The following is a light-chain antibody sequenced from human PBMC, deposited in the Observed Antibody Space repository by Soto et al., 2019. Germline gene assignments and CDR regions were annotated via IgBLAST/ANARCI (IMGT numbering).Light chain of an antibody. Sequence: IQLTQYPSSLSASVGDRVTITCRASQSISTWLAWYQQKPVKAPKLLSYDASSLESGVPSSFSGSGSGTEFTLTISSLQPEDFASYYCQQYNSYSTFGQGSKVDI. CDR3: QQYNSYST. V-gene: IGKV1-5*01. CDR1: QSISTW. J-gene: IGKJ1*01. CDR2: DAS.